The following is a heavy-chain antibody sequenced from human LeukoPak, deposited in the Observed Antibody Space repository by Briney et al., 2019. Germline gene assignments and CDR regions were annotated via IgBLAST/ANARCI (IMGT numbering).Heavy chain of an antibody. V-gene: IGHV3-30*02. CDR2: IRYDGSNK. CDR1: GFPYSSFA. Sequence: GGSQRLSCAASGFPYSSFAMHWVRQAPGKGLEWVAYIRYDGSNKSYADSVKGRFTISRDSSKNTLYLQMNSLRAEDTAVYYCAKDPGAHDKHFYHWGQGTLVTVSS. CDR3: AKDPGAHDKHFYH. J-gene: IGHJ4*02. D-gene: IGHD3-10*01.